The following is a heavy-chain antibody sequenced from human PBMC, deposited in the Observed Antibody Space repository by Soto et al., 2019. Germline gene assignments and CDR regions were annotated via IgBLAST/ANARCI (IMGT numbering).Heavy chain of an antibody. J-gene: IGHJ4*02. CDR2: SYPGDSDT. V-gene: IGHV5-51*01. D-gene: IGHD4-4*01. CDR3: ARHKGRDSYNNDY. Sequence: PGESLKISCQCSGYIFTSYWIGWVRQMPGKGLERMGISYPGDSDTRYSPSFQGQVTISADKSISTAYLQWSSLKASDTAMYYCARHKGRDSYNNDYWGQGTLVTVSS. CDR1: GYIFTSYW.